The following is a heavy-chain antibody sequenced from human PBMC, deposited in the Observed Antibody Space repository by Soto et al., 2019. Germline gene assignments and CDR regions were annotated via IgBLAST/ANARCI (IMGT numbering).Heavy chain of an antibody. CDR1: GFTFSSYG. CDR3: AKIPEAAAGTSY. V-gene: IGHV3-30*18. D-gene: IGHD6-13*01. CDR2: ISYDGSNK. Sequence: QVQLVESGGGVVQPGRSLRLSCAASGFTFSSYGMHWVRQAPGKGLEWVAVISYDGSNKYYADSVKGRFTISRDNSKNTLYLQMNSLRAEDTAVYYCAKIPEAAAGTSYWGQGTLVTVSS. J-gene: IGHJ4*02.